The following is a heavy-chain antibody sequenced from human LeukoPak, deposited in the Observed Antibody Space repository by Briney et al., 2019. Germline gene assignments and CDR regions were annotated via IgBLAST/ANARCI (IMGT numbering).Heavy chain of an antibody. D-gene: IGHD3-10*01. CDR1: GGSISSYY. J-gene: IGHJ4*02. CDR2: IYYSGST. Sequence: SETPSLTCTVSGGSISSYYWSWIRQPPGKGLEWIGYIYYSGSTNYNPSLKSRVTISVDTSKNQFSLKLSSVTAADTAVYYCARDTYGSGSYWTYFDYWGQGTLVTVSS. CDR3: ARDTYGSGSYWTYFDY. V-gene: IGHV4-59*01.